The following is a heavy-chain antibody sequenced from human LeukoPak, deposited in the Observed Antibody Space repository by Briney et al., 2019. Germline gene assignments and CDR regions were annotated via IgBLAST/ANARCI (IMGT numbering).Heavy chain of an antibody. CDR1: GITLSNYG. J-gene: IGHJ4*02. CDR3: AKRGVVIRVFLVGFHKEAYYFDS. CDR2: ISGSGGRT. D-gene: IGHD2-21*01. Sequence: GGSLRLSCAVSGITLSNYGMSWVRQAPGKGLERVAGISGSGGRTDYADSVKGRFTISRDNSKNTLFLQMESLRAEDTAVYFCAKRGVVIRVFLVGFHKEAYYFDSWGQGALVTVSS. V-gene: IGHV3-23*01.